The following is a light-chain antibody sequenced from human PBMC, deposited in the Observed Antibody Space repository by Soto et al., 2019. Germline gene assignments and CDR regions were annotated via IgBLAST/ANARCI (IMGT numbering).Light chain of an antibody. CDR2: GAS. Sequence: IVLTQSPCTLSLSPGETATLSCRASQTVSSTYLAWYHHKPGRAPRLLIDGASSRAAGIPDRFSGSGSGKDFTLTSSRLEPGGLAGYYCQQNHYRMTSGQATKVDIK. CDR1: QTVSSTY. V-gene: IGKV3-20*01. J-gene: IGKJ1*01. CDR3: QQNHYRMT.